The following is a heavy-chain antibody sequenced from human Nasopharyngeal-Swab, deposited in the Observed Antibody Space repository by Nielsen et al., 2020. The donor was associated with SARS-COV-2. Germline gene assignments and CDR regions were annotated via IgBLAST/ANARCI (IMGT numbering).Heavy chain of an antibody. CDR1: GYTFTSYD. CDR3: ARGRGPTDY. V-gene: IGHV1-18*01. D-gene: IGHD3-10*01. J-gene: IGHJ4*02. Sequence: ASVKVSCKASGYTFTSYDINWVRQATGQGLEWMGWISTQTGYTNYAQRFQGRVTMTTDTFTTTAYMELRSLRFDDAAVYYRARGRGPTDYWGQGTLVTVSS. CDR2: ISTQTGYT.